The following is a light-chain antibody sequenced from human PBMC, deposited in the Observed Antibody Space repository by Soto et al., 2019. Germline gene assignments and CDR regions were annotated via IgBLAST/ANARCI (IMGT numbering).Light chain of an antibody. CDR2: GAT. J-gene: IGKJ1*01. CDR1: QSVGSTY. V-gene: IGKV3-20*01. Sequence: EIFLAQSPCTLSLSLGEIATLSCRDSQSVGSTYLAWYQRPPGEATRLIISGATSRASGPPESFGGSSWRKDFLLTISRLAHEDSAVYYCQQYGSPGTFGQGTKVDI. CDR3: QQYGSPGT.